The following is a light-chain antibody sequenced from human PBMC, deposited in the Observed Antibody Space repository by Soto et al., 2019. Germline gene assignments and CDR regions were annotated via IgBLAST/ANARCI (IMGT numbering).Light chain of an antibody. J-gene: IGKJ1*01. CDR2: GAS. CDR1: QSVSSSH. Sequence: EVELTQSPGTLSLSPGERATLSCRASQSVSSSHLAWYQQKPGQAPRLLIYGASTRATGIPPRFSGSGSGTEFTLTISSLQPDDFATYYCHQYNSYSEAFGQGTKVDIK. CDR3: HQYNSYSEA. V-gene: IGKV3-20*01.